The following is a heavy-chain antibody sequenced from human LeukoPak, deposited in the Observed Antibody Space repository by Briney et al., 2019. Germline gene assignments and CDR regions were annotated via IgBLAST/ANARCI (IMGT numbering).Heavy chain of an antibody. V-gene: IGHV3-30*04. D-gene: IGHD4-17*01. J-gene: IGHJ6*02. Sequence: PGGSLRLSCAASGFIFSSYAMHWVRQTPGKGLEWVAVISYDGSNKYYADSVKGRFTISRDNSKNTLSLQMNSLRAEDTAVYYCTTRTTVPTLGMDVWGQGTTVTVSS. CDR3: TTRTTVPTLGMDV. CDR2: ISYDGSNK. CDR1: GFIFSSYA.